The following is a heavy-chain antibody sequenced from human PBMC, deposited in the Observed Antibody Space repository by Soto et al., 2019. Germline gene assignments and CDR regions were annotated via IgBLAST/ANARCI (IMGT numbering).Heavy chain of an antibody. CDR2: IIPIFGTA. CDR1: GGTFSSYA. Sequence: SVKVSCKASGGTFSSYAISWVRQAPGQGLEWMGGIIPIFGTANYAQKFQGRVTITADESTSTAFMELSSLRSEDTAVYYCARVNWNYDLGYYYGMDVWGQGTTVTVSS. J-gene: IGHJ6*02. CDR3: ARVNWNYDLGYYYGMDV. D-gene: IGHD1-7*01. V-gene: IGHV1-69*13.